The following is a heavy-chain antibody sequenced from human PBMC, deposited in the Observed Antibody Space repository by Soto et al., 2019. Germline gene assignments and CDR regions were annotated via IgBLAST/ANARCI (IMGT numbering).Heavy chain of an antibody. CDR2: IYYSGST. D-gene: IGHD6-6*01. CDR1: GGAISSSSYC. Sequence: PAETLSLTCIVSGGAISSSSYCFVCIRQPPWKGLELIGSIYYSGSTYYNPSLKSRVTISVDTSKNQFSLKLSSVTAADTAVFYCARHRARNWFDPWGQGTLVTVSS. CDR3: ARHRARNWFDP. J-gene: IGHJ5*02. V-gene: IGHV4-39*01.